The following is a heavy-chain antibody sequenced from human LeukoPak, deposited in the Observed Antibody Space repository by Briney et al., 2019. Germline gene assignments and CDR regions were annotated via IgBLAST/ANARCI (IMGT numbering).Heavy chain of an antibody. CDR1: GGSFSGFY. Sequence: SETLSLTCAVYGGSFSGFYWSWIRQPPGKGLEWIGEIHHSGSTNYNPSLKSRVTISVDTSKNQFSLKLSSVTAADTAVYYCATPRGASNWFDPWGQGVLVTVSS. CDR3: ATPRGASNWFDP. D-gene: IGHD3-10*01. V-gene: IGHV4-34*01. CDR2: IHHSGST. J-gene: IGHJ5*02.